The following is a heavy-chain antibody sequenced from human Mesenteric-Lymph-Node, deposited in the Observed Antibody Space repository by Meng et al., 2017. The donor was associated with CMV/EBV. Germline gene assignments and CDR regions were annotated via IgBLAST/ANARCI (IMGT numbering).Heavy chain of an antibody. CDR2: ISGSGGTT. D-gene: IGHD2-2*01. Sequence: GGSLRLSCTTSGFTFIRCAMNWVRQDPGKGLEWVAVISGSGGTTYYADSLKGRSTISRDNCDITYYADSVKGRFTISRDNSKNTLYLQMNSLRAEDTAVYYCARDKEGPEYQLLSGYYYYGMDVWGQGTTVTVSS. J-gene: IGHJ6*02. CDR1: GFTFIRCA. CDR3: ARDKEGPEYQLLSGYYYYGMDV. V-gene: IGHV3-23*01.